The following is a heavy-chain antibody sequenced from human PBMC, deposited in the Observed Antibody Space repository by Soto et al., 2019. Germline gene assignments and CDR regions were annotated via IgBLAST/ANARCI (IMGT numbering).Heavy chain of an antibody. CDR1: GFTFSSYW. CDR2: INSDGSST. CDR3: GRWGDYDFWSGYLNHDAFDI. J-gene: IGHJ3*02. V-gene: IGHV3-74*01. Sequence: EVQLVESGGGLVQPGGSLRLSCAASGFTFSSYWMHWVRQAPGKGLVWVSRINSDGSSTSYADSVKGRFTISRDNAKNKLYLQMNSLRDEDTAVYYCGRWGDYDFWSGYLNHDAFDIWGQGTMVTVSS. D-gene: IGHD3-3*01.